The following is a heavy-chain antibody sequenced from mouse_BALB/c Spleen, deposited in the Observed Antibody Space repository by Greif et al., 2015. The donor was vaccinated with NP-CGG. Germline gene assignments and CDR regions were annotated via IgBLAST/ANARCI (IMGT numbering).Heavy chain of an antibody. CDR2: IYPGDGDT. CDR1: GYTFTSYW. J-gene: IGHJ1*01. V-gene: IGHV1-87*01. CDR3: ARRNYGYGDWYFDV. D-gene: IGHD1-2*01. Sequence: QVQLQQSGAELARPGASVKLSCKASGYTFTSYWMQWVKQRPGQGLEWIGAIYPGDGDTRYTQKFKGKATLTADKSSSTAYMQLSSLASEDSAVYYCARRNYGYGDWYFDVWGAGTTVTVSS.